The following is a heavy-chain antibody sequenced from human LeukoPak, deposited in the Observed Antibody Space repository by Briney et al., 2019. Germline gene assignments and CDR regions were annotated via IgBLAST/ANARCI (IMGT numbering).Heavy chain of an antibody. Sequence: ASVKVSCKASGYTFTGYYIHWVRQAPEQGLEWMGWINPNSGGTKYAQKFQGRVTMTRDTSISTAYMELSSLRSDDTAVYYCARDSGPADFDYWGQGTLVTVSS. V-gene: IGHV1-2*02. CDR2: INPNSGGT. CDR1: GYTFTGYY. CDR3: ARDSGPADFDY. J-gene: IGHJ4*02. D-gene: IGHD6-13*01.